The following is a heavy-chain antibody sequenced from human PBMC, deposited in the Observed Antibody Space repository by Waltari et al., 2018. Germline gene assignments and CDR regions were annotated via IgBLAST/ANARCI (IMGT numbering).Heavy chain of an antibody. CDR3: ARTTTSGDYFTGWAYYFDY. V-gene: IGHV4-39*01. D-gene: IGHD4-17*01. CDR2: IYYSGST. CDR1: GGSISSSSYY. Sequence: QLQLQESGPGLVKPSETLSLTCTVSGGSISSSSYYWGWIRQPPGQGLEWIGSIYYSGSTYYNPSLKSRVTISVDTSKNQFSLKLSSVTAADTAVYYCARTTTSGDYFTGWAYYFDYWGQGTLVTVSS. J-gene: IGHJ4*02.